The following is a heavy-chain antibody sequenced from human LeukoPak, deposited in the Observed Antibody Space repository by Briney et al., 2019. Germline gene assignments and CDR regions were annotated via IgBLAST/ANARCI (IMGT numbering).Heavy chain of an antibody. J-gene: IGHJ6*03. D-gene: IGHD2-2*02. CDR1: GYTFTIYG. V-gene: IGHV1-18*01. CDR2: ISAYNGNT. CDR3: ARDLPYTHPTYYMDV. Sequence: ASVKVSCKASGYTFTIYGNSWVRQAPGQGLEWMGWISAYNGNTNYAQKLQGRVTMTTDTSTSTAYMELRSLRSDDTAVYYCARDLPYTHPTYYMDVWGKGTTVTVSS.